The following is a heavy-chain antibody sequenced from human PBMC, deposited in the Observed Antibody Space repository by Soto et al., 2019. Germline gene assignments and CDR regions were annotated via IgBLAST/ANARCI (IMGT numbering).Heavy chain of an antibody. D-gene: IGHD2-2*01. Sequence: GGSLRLSCAASGFTFSSYSMNWVRQAPGKGLEWVSYISSSSSTIYYADSVKGRFTISRDNAKNSLYLQMNSLRAEDTAVYYCARTYKLGYCSSTSCYLSLDYYYYYMDVWGKGTTVTVSS. CDR3: ARTYKLGYCSSTSCYLSLDYYYYYMDV. CDR1: GFTFSSYS. CDR2: ISSSSSTI. J-gene: IGHJ6*03. V-gene: IGHV3-48*01.